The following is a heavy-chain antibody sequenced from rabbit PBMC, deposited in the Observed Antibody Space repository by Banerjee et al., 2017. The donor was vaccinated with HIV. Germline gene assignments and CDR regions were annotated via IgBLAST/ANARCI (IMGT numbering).Heavy chain of an antibody. D-gene: IGHD1-1*01. J-gene: IGHJ4*01. CDR2: IYSGSSGST. V-gene: IGHV1S40*01. Sequence: QSLEESGGDLVKPGGTLTLTCTASGFDFSSSYYMCWVRQAPGKGLEWIACIYSGSSGSTYYASWAKGRFTSSKTSSTTVTLQMTSLTAADTATYFCARGLSGSVYSFNLWGPGTLVTVS. CDR1: GFDFSSSYY. CDR3: ARGLSGSVYSFNL.